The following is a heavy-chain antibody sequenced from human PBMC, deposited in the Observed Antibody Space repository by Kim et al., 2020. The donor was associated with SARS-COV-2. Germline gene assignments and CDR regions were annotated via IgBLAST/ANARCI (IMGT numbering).Heavy chain of an antibody. D-gene: IGHD1-26*01. Sequence: GGSLRLSCAASGFTLTKYWMHWVRQAPGKGLVWVSRISSDGITVNYADSVKGRFTISRDNAKNRLYLQMNSLRADDTAVYYCTPSVEGAAAPCDYCGQGT. CDR2: ISSDGITV. J-gene: IGHJ4*02. CDR1: GFTLTKYW. V-gene: IGHV3-74*01. CDR3: TPSVEGAAAPCDY.